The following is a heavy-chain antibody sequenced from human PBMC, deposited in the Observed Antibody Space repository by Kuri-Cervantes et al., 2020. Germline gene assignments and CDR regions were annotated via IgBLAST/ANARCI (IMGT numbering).Heavy chain of an antibody. CDR3: AKVAAAGTGY. CDR1: GFTFSNYG. D-gene: IGHD6-13*01. V-gene: IGHV3-30*18. J-gene: IGHJ4*02. CDR2: ISYDGSNK. Sequence: GESLKISCAASGFTFSNYGMHWVRQAPGKGLEWVAVISYDGSNKYYADSVKGRFTISRDNSKNTLYLQMNSLRAEDTAVYYCAKVAAAGTGYWGQGTLVTVSS.